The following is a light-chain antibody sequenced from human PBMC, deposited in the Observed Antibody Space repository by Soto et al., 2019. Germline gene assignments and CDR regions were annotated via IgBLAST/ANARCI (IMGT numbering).Light chain of an antibody. V-gene: IGKV3-15*01. CDR3: HQYNNWLWT. CDR2: GAS. CDR1: QSVSSN. Sequence: EIVMTQSPATLSVSPGERATLSCRASQSVSSNLAWYQQKPGQAPRLLIYGASTRATGIPARFSGSGSGTEFTLTISSLQSEDCAVYYCHQYNNWLWTFGQGTKVEIK. J-gene: IGKJ1*01.